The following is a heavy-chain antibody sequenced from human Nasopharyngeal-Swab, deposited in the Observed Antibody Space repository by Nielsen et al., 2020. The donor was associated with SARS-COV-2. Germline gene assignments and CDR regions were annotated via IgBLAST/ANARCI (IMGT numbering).Heavy chain of an antibody. J-gene: IGHJ4*02. CDR3: SRCGGSCYTGKDY. Sequence: GGSLRLSCAASRFIFSDSAIHWVRQASGKGLEWVGRIRSKGNSYATEYAASVEGRFTISRDDSKNTAYLQMNSLMTEDTAVYYCSRCGGSCYTGKDYWGQGTLVTVSS. CDR1: RFIFSDSA. D-gene: IGHD2-15*01. V-gene: IGHV3-73*01. CDR2: IRSKGNSYAT.